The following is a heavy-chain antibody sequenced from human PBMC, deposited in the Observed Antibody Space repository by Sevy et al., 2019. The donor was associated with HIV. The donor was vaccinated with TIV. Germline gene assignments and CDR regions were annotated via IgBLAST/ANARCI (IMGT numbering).Heavy chain of an antibody. CDR3: AKDINRGCDGVNCYSYYYYFYGLDV. J-gene: IGHJ6*02. CDR2: ISWNSRNI. Sequence: GGYLRLSCAASGFPFNDHAMHWVRLVPGKGLEWVSGISWNSRNIGYPDSVKGRFTISRDNTRHSVYLEMHSLRPEDTALYYCAKDINRGCDGVNCYSYYYYFYGLDVWGQGTTVTVSS. D-gene: IGHD2-21*01. CDR1: GFPFNDHA. V-gene: IGHV3-9*01.